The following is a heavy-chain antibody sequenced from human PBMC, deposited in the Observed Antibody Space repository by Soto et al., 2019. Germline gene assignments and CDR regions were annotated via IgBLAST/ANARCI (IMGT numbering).Heavy chain of an antibody. CDR3: ARGVAVPSLYYYYGMDV. Sequence: GASVKVSCKASGYTFSIYGISWVRQAPGQGLEWMGWIGANNGETNYAQKFQGWVTMTRDTSISTAYMELSRLRSDDTAVYYCARGVAVPSLYYYYGMDVWGQGTTVTVSS. CDR1: GYTFSIYG. J-gene: IGHJ6*02. V-gene: IGHV1-18*01. CDR2: IGANNGET.